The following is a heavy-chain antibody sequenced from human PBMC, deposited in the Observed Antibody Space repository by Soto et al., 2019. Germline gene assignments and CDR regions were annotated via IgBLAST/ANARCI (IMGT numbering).Heavy chain of an antibody. Sequence: EVQLLESGGGLVQPGGSLRLSCAASGFTFSSYAMSWVRQAPGKGLEWVSAISGSGANTYYADSVKGRFTISRDNSKNTLYLQMNSLRAEDSAMYYCARERSGYSYADSWGQGTLVTVSS. CDR3: ARERSGYSYADS. D-gene: IGHD5-18*01. CDR2: ISGSGANT. J-gene: IGHJ4*02. CDR1: GFTFSSYA. V-gene: IGHV3-23*01.